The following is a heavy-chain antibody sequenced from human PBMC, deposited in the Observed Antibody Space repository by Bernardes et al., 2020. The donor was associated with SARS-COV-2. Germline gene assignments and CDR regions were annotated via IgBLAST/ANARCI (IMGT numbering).Heavy chain of an antibody. CDR3: ARGLVTIYGIVVMLPARGWFDP. V-gene: IGHV4-34*01. J-gene: IGHJ5*02. CDR2: INHTGST. Sequence: SETLSLTFAFYGGSFSDYYWTWIRQPPGKGLEWIGDINHTGSTNYNPSLKSRVTISIDTSKSQFSLKLRSVTAADTAVYFCARGLVTIYGIVVMLPARGWFDPYGKGTLVTVSS. D-gene: IGHD3-3*01. CDR1: GGSFSDYY.